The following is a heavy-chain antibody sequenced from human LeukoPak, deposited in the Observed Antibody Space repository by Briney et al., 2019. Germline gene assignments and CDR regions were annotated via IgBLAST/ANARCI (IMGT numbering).Heavy chain of an antibody. CDR1: GGSISSYY. CDR3: ARSPPILWFGELYYYYYMDV. D-gene: IGHD3-10*01. CDR2: IYYSGST. Sequence: ETLSLTCAVSGGSISSYYWSWIRQPPGKGLEWIGYIYYSGSTNYNPSLKSRVTISVDTSKNQFSLKLSSVTAADTAVYYCARSPPILWFGELYYYYYMDVWGKGTTVTISS. J-gene: IGHJ6*03. V-gene: IGHV4-59*01.